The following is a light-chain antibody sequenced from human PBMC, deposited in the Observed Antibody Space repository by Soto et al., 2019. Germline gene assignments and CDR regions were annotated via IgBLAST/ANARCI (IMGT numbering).Light chain of an antibody. CDR2: GAS. CDR1: QSIKTY. CDR3: QKTYGTPLT. J-gene: IGKJ1*01. Sequence: DIQMTQSPSSLSASVGDRVTITCRASQSIKTYLNWYQQTPGKAPKVLIYGASNLQSGVPSRFSGSGSGTDCTLTISSLQAEDFATYYSQKTYGTPLTFGQGTMLEV. V-gene: IGKV1-39*01.